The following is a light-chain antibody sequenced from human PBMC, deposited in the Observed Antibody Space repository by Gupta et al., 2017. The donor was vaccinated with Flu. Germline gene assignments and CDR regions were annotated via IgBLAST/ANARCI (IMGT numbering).Light chain of an antibody. CDR1: QSVSSY. CDR3: QQRSNWPLT. Sequence: EIVFTQSPATLSLSPGESATLSCRASQSVSSYLAWYQQKPGQAPRLLIYDASNRATGIPARFSGSGSGTDCTLSISSLEREDFAVYYCQQRSNWPLTFGGGTKVEIK. CDR2: DAS. V-gene: IGKV3-11*01. J-gene: IGKJ4*01.